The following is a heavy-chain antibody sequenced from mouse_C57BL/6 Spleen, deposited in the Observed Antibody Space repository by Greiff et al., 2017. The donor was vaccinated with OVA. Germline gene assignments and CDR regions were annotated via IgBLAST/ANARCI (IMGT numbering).Heavy chain of an antibody. V-gene: IGHV5-17*01. J-gene: IGHJ2*01. Sequence: EVKLMESGGGLVKPGGSLKLSCAASGFTFSDYGMHWVRQAPEKGLEWVAYISSGSSTIYYADTVKGRFTISRDNAKNTLFLQMTSLRSEDTAMYYCARRAYYGSSYGYYFDYWGQGTTLTVSS. CDR1: GFTFSDYG. CDR2: ISSGSSTI. CDR3: ARRAYYGSSYGYYFDY. D-gene: IGHD1-1*01.